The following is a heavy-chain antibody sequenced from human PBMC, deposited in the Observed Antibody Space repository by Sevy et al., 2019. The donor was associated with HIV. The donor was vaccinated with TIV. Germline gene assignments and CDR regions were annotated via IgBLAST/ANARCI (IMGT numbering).Heavy chain of an antibody. CDR3: ARGAPVRGVLY. CDR2: IYSGGST. V-gene: IGHV3-53*01. Sequence: GGSLRLSCAASGFTVSGNYMNLVRQAPGKGLEWVSVIYSGGSTYYADSVKGRFTISRDNSKNTLHLQMNSLRAEDTAVYYCARGAPVRGVLYWGQGTLVTVSS. J-gene: IGHJ4*02. CDR1: GFTVSGNY. D-gene: IGHD3-10*01.